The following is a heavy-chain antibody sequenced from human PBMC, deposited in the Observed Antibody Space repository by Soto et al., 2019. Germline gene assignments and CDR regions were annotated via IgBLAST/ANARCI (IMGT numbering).Heavy chain of an antibody. D-gene: IGHD2-2*01. J-gene: IGHJ4*02. CDR3: AKDRSSTSCYAFDY. V-gene: IGHV3-23*01. Sequence: EVQLLESGGGLVQPGGSLRLSCAASGFTFSSYAMSWVRQAPGKGREWVSAINSRGGSTYYADSVKGRFTISGDSSKNTLDLQMNSLRADDTAVYYCAKDRSSTSCYAFDYWGQGTLVTVSS. CDR2: INSRGGST. CDR1: GFTFSSYA.